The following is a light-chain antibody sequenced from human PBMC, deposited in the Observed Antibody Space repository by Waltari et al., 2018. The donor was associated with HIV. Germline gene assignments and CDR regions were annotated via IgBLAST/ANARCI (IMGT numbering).Light chain of an antibody. CDR2: EVT. Sequence: QSALTQPPSASGSLGQSVTISCTGSSSDIGAYDSVPWFQQHPRSAPKLLLYEVTRRPSSVADRFSGPRSGSTAFLTVAGLQPDDEATYFCSSYGDSLRVLFGGGTNVTVL. V-gene: IGLV2-8*01. CDR3: SSYGDSLRVL. CDR1: SSDIGAYDS. J-gene: IGLJ3*02.